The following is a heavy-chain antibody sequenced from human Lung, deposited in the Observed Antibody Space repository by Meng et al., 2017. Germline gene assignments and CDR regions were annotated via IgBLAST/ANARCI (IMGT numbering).Heavy chain of an antibody. CDR1: GGSFSDYY. J-gene: IGHJ4*02. Sequence: HVQRQQWGAGLLKPSETLSLTRVVSGGSFSDYYWSWIRQPPGKGLEWIGEINHSGSTNYNPSLESRATISVDTSQNNLSLKLSSVTAADSAVYYCARGPTTMAHDFDYWGQGTLVTVSS. D-gene: IGHD4-11*01. CDR3: ARGPTTMAHDFDY. CDR2: INHSGST. V-gene: IGHV4-34*01.